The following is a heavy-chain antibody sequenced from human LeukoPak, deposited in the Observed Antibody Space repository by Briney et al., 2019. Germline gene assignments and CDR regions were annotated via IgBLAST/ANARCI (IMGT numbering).Heavy chain of an antibody. CDR2: ISATGVNT. CDR3: ASQPAGYSYGAGAFDI. CDR1: GFVSKKYA. Sequence: GGSLRLSCTPSGFVSKKYAMRWVRRAPGKGLEWVSIISATGVNTYYADSVKGRFTISRDNSKNTLYLQMNSRRAEDTAVYYCASQPAGYSYGAGAFDIWGQGTMVTVSS. J-gene: IGHJ3*02. V-gene: IGHV3-23*01. D-gene: IGHD5-18*01.